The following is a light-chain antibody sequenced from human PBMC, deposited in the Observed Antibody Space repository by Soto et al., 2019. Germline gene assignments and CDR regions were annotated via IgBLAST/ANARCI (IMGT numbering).Light chain of an antibody. V-gene: IGLV2-14*01. CDR3: SSYTTSATWV. CDR1: SSDVGGYNY. CDR2: EVS. Sequence: QSALTQPASVSGSPGQSITISCTGTSSDVGGYNYVSWYQQYPGKAPKLMIYEVSSRPSGVSNRFSGSKSGNTASLTISGLQAEDEATFYCSSYTTSATWVFGGGTKVTVL. J-gene: IGLJ3*02.